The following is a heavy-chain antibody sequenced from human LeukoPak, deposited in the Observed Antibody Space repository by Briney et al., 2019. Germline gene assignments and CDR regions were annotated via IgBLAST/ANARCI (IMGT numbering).Heavy chain of an antibody. CDR3: AISTPPPPNFGTGPLDY. Sequence: GGSLRLSCAAPGFTFSSYAMSWVRQAPGKGLEWVSAISGSGGSTYYADSVKGRFTISRDNSKNTLYLQMNSLRAEDTAVYYCAISTPPPPNFGTGPLDYWGQGTLVTVSS. CDR2: ISGSGGST. V-gene: IGHV3-23*01. CDR1: GFTFSSYA. J-gene: IGHJ4*02. D-gene: IGHD3/OR15-3a*01.